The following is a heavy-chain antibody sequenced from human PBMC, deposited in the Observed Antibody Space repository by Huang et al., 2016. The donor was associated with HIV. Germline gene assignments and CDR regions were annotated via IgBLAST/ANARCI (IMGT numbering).Heavy chain of an antibody. V-gene: IGHV1-3*01. CDR1: GFNFLTYA. J-gene: IGHJ5*02. CDR2: IKGDGRK. CDR3: ARDKEAGTPFFDP. D-gene: IGHD6-19*01. Sequence: QVQLVQSGAEVEKPGASVNLSCKASGFNFLTYALHWVRQAPGQRLEWMGWIKGDGRKKYSQKFQGRVTITRDRSASTVYVDFKSLTYEDTAVYYCARDKEAGTPFFDPWGQGTLVTVSS.